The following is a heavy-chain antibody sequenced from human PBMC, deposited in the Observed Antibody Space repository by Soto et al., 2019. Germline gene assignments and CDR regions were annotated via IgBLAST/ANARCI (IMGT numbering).Heavy chain of an antibody. D-gene: IGHD5-18*01. J-gene: IGHJ4*02. CDR1: GFSLTTSGVG. V-gene: IGHV2-5*02. CDR3: AHRGYMYGNWDHGYFDY. CDR2: IYWDDDK. Sequence: QITLKESGPTRVKPTQTLALTCTFSGFSLTTSGVGVGWIRKPPGKALEWLAVIYWDDDKRYSPSLKSRLTITKDTSKNQVVLTMAYMDPVDTATYFCAHRGYMYGNWDHGYFDYWGQGILVTVSS.